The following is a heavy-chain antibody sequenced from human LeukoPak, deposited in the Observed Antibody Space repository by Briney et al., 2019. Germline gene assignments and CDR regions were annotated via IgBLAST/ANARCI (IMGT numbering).Heavy chain of an antibody. CDR2: INPNSGGT. CDR3: ARGRFLEWRKSPDAFDI. D-gene: IGHD3-3*01. Sequence: GASVKVSCKASGYTFTGYYMHWVRQAPGQGLEWMGWINPNSGGTNYAQKFQGRVTMNRDTSISTAYMELSRLRSDDPAVYYCARGRFLEWRKSPDAFDIWGQGPMVTVSS. V-gene: IGHV1-2*02. CDR1: GYTFTGYY. J-gene: IGHJ3*02.